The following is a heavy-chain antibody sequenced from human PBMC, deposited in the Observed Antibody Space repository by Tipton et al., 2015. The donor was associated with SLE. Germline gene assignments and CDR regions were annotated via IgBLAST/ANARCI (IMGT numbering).Heavy chain of an antibody. J-gene: IGHJ4*02. Sequence: TLSLTCTVSGGSISNNSYYWSWIRQPAGKGLEWIGRIYTSGSTDYNPSLKSRVTISVDTSKNQFSLKLNSVTAADTAVYYCARSSSGYYVDYWGQGTLVTVSS. CDR3: ARSSSGYYVDY. V-gene: IGHV4-61*02. CDR2: IYTSGST. CDR1: GGSISNNSYY. D-gene: IGHD3-22*01.